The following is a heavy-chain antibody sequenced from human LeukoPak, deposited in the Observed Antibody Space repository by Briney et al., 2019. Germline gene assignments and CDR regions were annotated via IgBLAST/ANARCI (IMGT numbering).Heavy chain of an antibody. CDR1: GYSFTNYW. CDR3: ARIGSLAAVDY. J-gene: IGHJ4*02. V-gene: IGHV5-51*01. D-gene: IGHD2-15*01. CDR2: IYPSDSDT. Sequence: GESLKISCKGSGYSFTNYWIGWVRQMPGKGLEWMGIIYPSDSDTRYSPSFQGQVTFSADKSISTAYLQWSSLKASDTAMYYCARIGSLAAVDYWGQGTLVTVSS.